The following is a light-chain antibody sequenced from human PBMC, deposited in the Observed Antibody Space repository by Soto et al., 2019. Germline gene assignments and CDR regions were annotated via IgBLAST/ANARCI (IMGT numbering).Light chain of an antibody. CDR3: QSYDSSLSGPPFV. J-gene: IGLJ1*01. CDR1: RAHIGAGFG. CDR2: TNT. Sequence: VVAQPPPMSWAPGQRGPLSCTGGRAHIGAGFGVHWFQQGPGAPPQLLVYTNTTRLPGVPDRFSASRSGTSASLAITGLLAEDEADYYCQSYDSSLSGPPFVFGTGTKVTVL. V-gene: IGLV1-40*01.